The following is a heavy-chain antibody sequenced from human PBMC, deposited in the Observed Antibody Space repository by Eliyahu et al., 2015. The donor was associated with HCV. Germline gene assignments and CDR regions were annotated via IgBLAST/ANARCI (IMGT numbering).Heavy chain of an antibody. CDR3: TRDIDVSVRGMDV. CDR2: IDYSGGFI. CDR1: XFTXSTFN. J-gene: IGHJ6*02. V-gene: IGHV3-21*02. Sequence: EEQLVXXGGGLVKPGGSLXLSXLASXFTXSTFNMAWVRQVPGKXLEWVSYIDYSGGFIQYADSMKGRFSISRDNTKNSLFLQMNSLRAEDTAVYYCTRDIDVSVRGMDVWGQGTTVTVSS. D-gene: IGHD5/OR15-5a*01.